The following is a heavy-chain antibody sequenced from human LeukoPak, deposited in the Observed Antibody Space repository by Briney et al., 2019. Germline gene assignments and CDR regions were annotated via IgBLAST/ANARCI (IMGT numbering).Heavy chain of an antibody. Sequence: GGSLRLSCAASGFTFSSYAMSWVRQAPGKGLEWVSAISGSGGSTYYADSVKGRFTISRDNSKNTLYLQMNSLRAEDTAVYYCAKRALPIDWLGRAVYYYGMDVWGKGTTITVSS. D-gene: IGHD3-9*01. CDR1: GFTFSSYA. J-gene: IGHJ6*04. CDR3: AKRALPIDWLGRAVYYYGMDV. V-gene: IGHV3-23*01. CDR2: ISGSGGST.